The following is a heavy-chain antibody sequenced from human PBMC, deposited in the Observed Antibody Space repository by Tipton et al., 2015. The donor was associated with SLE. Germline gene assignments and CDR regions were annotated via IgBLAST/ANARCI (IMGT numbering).Heavy chain of an antibody. V-gene: IGHV4-31*03. Sequence: TLSLTCSVSGVSISTSRYYWSWIRQHPGKGLEWIGYIDYSGSTYYNPSLKSRITISLDTSRNQFSLKLNSVTAADTAVYYCARMGCSGGNCNWGDYWGQGTLVTVSS. CDR1: GVSISTSRYY. CDR3: ARMGCSGGNCNWGDY. J-gene: IGHJ4*02. D-gene: IGHD2-15*01. CDR2: IDYSGST.